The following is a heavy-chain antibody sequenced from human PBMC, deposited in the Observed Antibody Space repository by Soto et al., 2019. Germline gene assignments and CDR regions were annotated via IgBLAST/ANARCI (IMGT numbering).Heavy chain of an antibody. V-gene: IGHV4-31*03. CDR1: GGSISSGGYY. J-gene: IGHJ3*02. D-gene: IGHD2-21*02. Sequence: QVQLQESGPGLVKPSQTLSLTCTVSGGSISSGGYYWSWIRQHPGKGLEWIGYIYYSGSTYYNPSLKSRVTISVDTSKNQFSLKLSSVTAADTAVYYCARVCPGGGDCYGAFDIWGQGTMVTVSS. CDR3: ARVCPGGGDCYGAFDI. CDR2: IYYSGST.